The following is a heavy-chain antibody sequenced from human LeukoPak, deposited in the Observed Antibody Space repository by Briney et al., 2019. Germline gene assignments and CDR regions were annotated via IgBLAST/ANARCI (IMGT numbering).Heavy chain of an antibody. CDR1: GFTFDDYV. D-gene: IGHD1-26*01. V-gene: IGHV4-34*01. Sequence: GSLRLSCAASGFTFDDYVMHWVRQAPGKGLEWIGEINHSGSTNYNPSLKSRVTISVDTSKNQFSLKLSSVTAADTAVYYCARGIGGSYRSQWSYYFDYWGQGTLVTVSS. CDR3: ARGIGGSYRSQWSYYFDY. CDR2: INHSGST. J-gene: IGHJ4*02.